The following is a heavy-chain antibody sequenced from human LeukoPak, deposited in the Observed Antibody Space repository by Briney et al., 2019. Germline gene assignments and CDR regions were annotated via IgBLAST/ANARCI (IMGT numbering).Heavy chain of an antibody. V-gene: IGHV1-18*01. CDR1: GYTFTSYG. J-gene: IGHJ4*02. D-gene: IGHD3-22*01. CDR2: ISAYNGNT. CDR3: ARDRSYYYDSRGYPPSDY. Sequence: ASGKVSCKASGYTFTSYGISWVRQAPGQGLEWMGWISAYNGNTNYAQKLQGRVTMTTDTSTSTAYMELRSLRSDDTAVYYCARDRSYYYDSRGYPPSDYWGQGTLVTVSS.